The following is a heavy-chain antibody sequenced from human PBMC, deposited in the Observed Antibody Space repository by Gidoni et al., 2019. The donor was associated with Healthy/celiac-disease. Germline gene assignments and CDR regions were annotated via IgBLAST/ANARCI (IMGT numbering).Heavy chain of an antibody. J-gene: IGHJ3*02. CDR2: ISGSGGST. Sequence: EVQLLEPGGGLVQPGGCLRVSCPASGFTFSSYAMSWVRQAPGNGLEWVSAISGSGGSTYYADSVKGRFTISRDNSKNTLYLQMNSLRAEDTAVYYCAKDLAYDYVWGSYLGAFDIWGQGTMVTVSS. V-gene: IGHV3-23*01. CDR1: GFTFSSYA. D-gene: IGHD3-16*01. CDR3: AKDLAYDYVWGSYLGAFDI.